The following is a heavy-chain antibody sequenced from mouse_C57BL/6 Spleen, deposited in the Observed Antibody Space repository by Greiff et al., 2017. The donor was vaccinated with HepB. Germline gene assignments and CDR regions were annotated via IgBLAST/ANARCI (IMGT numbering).Heavy chain of an antibody. Sequence: VQLQQPGAELVRPGSSVKLSCKASGYTFTSYWMHWVKQRPIQGLEWIGNIDPSDSETHYNQKFKDKATLTVDKSSSTAYMQLSSLTSEDSAVYYCARARAYGSSYGYWGQGTTLTVSS. V-gene: IGHV1-52*01. D-gene: IGHD1-1*01. CDR2: IDPSDSET. CDR3: ARARAYGSSYGY. J-gene: IGHJ2*01. CDR1: GYTFTSYW.